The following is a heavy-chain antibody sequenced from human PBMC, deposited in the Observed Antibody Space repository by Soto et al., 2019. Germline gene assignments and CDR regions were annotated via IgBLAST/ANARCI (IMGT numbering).Heavy chain of an antibody. CDR3: ARGGKALWVGEVSNY. CDR1: GGTFSSYA. V-gene: IGHV1-69*01. Sequence: QVQLVQSGAEVKKPGSSVKVSCKASGGTFSSYAISWVRQAPGQGLEWMGGIIPIFGTANYAQKFQGRVTITADEPTSNSDMELNRLRSEDTAVYYCARGGKALWVGEVSNYWVQGTLVTVSS. J-gene: IGHJ4*02. CDR2: IIPIFGTA. D-gene: IGHD3-10*01.